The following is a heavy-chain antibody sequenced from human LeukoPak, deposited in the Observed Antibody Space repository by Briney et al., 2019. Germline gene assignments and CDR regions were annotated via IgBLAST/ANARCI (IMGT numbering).Heavy chain of an antibody. Sequence: GGSLRLSCAASGFTLSTYNMNWVRQAPGKGLEWISYINADSSTIQYADSVRGRFTTSRDNAKNSLYLQMNSLRAEDTAVYYCVRNNSRGQSLGVIYWGQGSLVTVSS. CDR1: GFTLSTYN. CDR3: VRNNSRGQSLGVIY. J-gene: IGHJ4*02. V-gene: IGHV3-48*01. D-gene: IGHD3-22*01. CDR2: INADSSTI.